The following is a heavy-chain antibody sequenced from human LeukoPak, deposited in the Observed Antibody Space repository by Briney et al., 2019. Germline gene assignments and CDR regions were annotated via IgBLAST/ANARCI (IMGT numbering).Heavy chain of an antibody. D-gene: IGHD4-17*01. J-gene: IGHJ4*02. CDR3: ARRDHGDYGEEY. Sequence: GGSLRLSCAASGFTFNRYWMNWVRQAPGKGLEWVSYISSSGSTIYYADSVKGRFTISRDNAKNSLSLQMNSLRAEDTAVYYCARRDHGDYGEEYWGQGTLVTVSS. V-gene: IGHV3-48*04. CDR2: ISSSGSTI. CDR1: GFTFNRYW.